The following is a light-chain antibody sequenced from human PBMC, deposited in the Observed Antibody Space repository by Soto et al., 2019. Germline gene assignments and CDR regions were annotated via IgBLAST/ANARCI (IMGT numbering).Light chain of an antibody. CDR1: HPSRSNY. CDR2: DAS. CDR3: QQRNCWPRT. V-gene: IGKV3D-20*02. J-gene: IGKJ4*02. Sequence: EIVLSQSSGSLSLTTGESATLSCRATHPSRSNYLAWYQQKPGQAPRLLIYDASSRATGIPARFCGSGSGTDFTLTISSLESEDFAVYYCQQRNCWPRTFGEGTKVDIK.